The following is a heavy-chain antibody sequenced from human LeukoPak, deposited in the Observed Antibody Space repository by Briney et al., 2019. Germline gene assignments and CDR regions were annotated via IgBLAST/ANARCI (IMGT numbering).Heavy chain of an antibody. J-gene: IGHJ4*02. CDR2: IYHGGST. V-gene: IGHV4-4*02. CDR1: GGSISSSNW. D-gene: IGHD4-17*01. Sequence: SGTLSLTCAVSGGSISSSNWWSWVRQPPGKGLEWIGEIYHGGSTNYNPSLKSRLTISVDKSKNQFSLKLSSVTAADTAVYYCARGGVTTNYFDYWGQGTLVTVSS. CDR3: ARGGVTTNYFDY.